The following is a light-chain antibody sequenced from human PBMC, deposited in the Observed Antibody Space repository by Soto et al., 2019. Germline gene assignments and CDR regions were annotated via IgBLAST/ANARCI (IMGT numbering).Light chain of an antibody. J-gene: IGKJ5*01. V-gene: IGKV1-9*01. CDR2: AAS. Sequence: DIQMSQSTSSVSASVGNRVTITCRASQSISNYLNWYQQKPGKPPKLLIYAASTLQSGVPSRFRGSGSGTECTLTISRLQPEDFATDYCQQLNSYSITFGQGTRLEIK. CDR1: QSISNY. CDR3: QQLNSYSIT.